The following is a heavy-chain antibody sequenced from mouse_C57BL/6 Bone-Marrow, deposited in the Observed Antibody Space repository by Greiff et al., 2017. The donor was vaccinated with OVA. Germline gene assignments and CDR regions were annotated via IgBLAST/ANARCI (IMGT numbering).Heavy chain of an antibody. Sequence: EVKLMESGAELVRPGSSVKMSCKTSGYTFTSYGINWVKQRPGQGLEWIGYIYIGNGYTEYNEKFKGKATLTSDTSSSTAYMQLSSLTSEDSAIYFCAREDYYYGYWYFDVWGTGTTVTVSS. D-gene: IGHD1-1*01. CDR1: GYTFTSYG. CDR3: AREDYYYGYWYFDV. V-gene: IGHV1-58*01. CDR2: IYIGNGYT. J-gene: IGHJ1*03.